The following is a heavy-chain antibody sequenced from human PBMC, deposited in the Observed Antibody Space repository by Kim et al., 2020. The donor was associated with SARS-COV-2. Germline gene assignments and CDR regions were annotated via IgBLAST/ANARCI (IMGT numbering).Heavy chain of an antibody. V-gene: IGHV4-39*01. Sequence: SETLSLTCTVSGGSISSSSYYWGWIRQPPGKGLEWIGSIYYSGSTYYNPSLKSRVTISVDTSKNQFSLKLSSVTAADTAVYYCASGGDFDTTFDYWGQGTLVTVSS. CDR1: GGSISSSSYY. D-gene: IGHD2-21*01. CDR3: ASGGDFDTTFDY. J-gene: IGHJ4*02. CDR2: IYYSGST.